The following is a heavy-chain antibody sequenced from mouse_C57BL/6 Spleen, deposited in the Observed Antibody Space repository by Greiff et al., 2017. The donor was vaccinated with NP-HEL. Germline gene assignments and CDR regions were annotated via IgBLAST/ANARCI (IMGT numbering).Heavy chain of an antibody. CDR3: ANGITWDTDD. D-gene: IGHD1-1*01. CDR2: IYPGSGST. V-gene: IGHV1-55*01. Sequence: QVQLQQPGAELVKPGASVKMSCKASGYTFTSYWITWVKQRPGQGLEWIGDIYPGSGSTKYNEKVKSKATMTVDTSSSTAYMQLSSLTSEDSAVYYYANGITWDTDDWGQGTTLTVSS. J-gene: IGHJ2*01. CDR1: GYTFTSYW.